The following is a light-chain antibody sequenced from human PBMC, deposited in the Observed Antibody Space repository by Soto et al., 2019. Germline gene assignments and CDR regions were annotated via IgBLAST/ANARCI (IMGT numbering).Light chain of an antibody. V-gene: IGLV2-14*01. CDR2: DVS. J-gene: IGLJ2*01. Sequence: QSALTQPASVSGSPGQSITISCAGTTNDVGTYKYVSWFQQHPGEAPKLIIYDVSNRPSGVSNRFSGSKSGNTASLPISGLQAEDEADYYCNSYTSNRTVVFGGGTKLTAL. CDR3: NSYTSNRTVV. CDR1: TNDVGTYKY.